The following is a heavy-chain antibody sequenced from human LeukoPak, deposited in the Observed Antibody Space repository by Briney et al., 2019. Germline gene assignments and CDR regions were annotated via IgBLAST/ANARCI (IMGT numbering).Heavy chain of an antibody. CDR1: GFTFSSYA. Sequence: GGSLRLSCAASGFTFSSYAMSWVRQAPGKGLEWVSAISGSGGSTYYADSVKGRFTISRDNSKNTLYLQMNSPRAEDTAVYYCAKHLYDSSGYYLDYWGQGTLVTVSS. J-gene: IGHJ4*02. CDR2: ISGSGGST. V-gene: IGHV3-23*01. D-gene: IGHD3-22*01. CDR3: AKHLYDSSGYYLDY.